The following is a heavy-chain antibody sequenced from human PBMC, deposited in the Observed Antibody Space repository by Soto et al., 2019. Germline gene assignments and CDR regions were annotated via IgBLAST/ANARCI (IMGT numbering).Heavy chain of an antibody. J-gene: IGHJ3*02. CDR1: GGSISSGGYS. Sequence: QLQLQESGSGLVKPSQTLSLTCAVSGGSISSGGYSWSWIRQPPGKGLEWIGYIYHSGSTYYNPSLKCLITLSVDRSKYQFSLKLMSILAAHTAVHYSASAPDIWGQGTMVTVSS. V-gene: IGHV4-30-2*01. CDR3: ASAPDI. CDR2: IYHSGST.